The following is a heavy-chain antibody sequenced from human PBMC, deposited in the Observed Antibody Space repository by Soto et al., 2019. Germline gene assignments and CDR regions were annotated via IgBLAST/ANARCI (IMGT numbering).Heavy chain of an antibody. CDR1: GFTFDDFA. D-gene: IGHD6-13*01. J-gene: IGHJ3*02. V-gene: IGHV3-9*01. CDR2: INWSGDSS. Sequence: GGSLRLSCAASGFTFDDFAMHWVRQAPGRGLEWVSGINWSGDSSGYSDSVKGRFTISRDNAKNSLYLEMNSLRVEDTALFYCVKANDQQLVEGGPFDMWGQGTMVTVS. CDR3: VKANDQQLVEGGPFDM.